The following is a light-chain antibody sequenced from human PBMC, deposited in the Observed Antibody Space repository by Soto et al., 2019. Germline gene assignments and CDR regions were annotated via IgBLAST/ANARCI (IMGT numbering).Light chain of an antibody. J-gene: IGKJ1*01. V-gene: IGKV3-15*01. CDR3: QQYGSSGT. Sequence: EIMMTQSPSTLAVSPGERATLSCRASQTVSSNLAWYQQKPGQTPRLLIYDTSIRATGVPARLSGSRSGADFTLTISRPEPEDFAVYYCQQYGSSGTFGQGTKVDIK. CDR2: DTS. CDR1: QTVSSN.